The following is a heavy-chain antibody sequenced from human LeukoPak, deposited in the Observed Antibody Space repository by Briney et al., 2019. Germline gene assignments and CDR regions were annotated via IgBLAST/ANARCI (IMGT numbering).Heavy chain of an antibody. CDR3: ARVIGSAGYGMDV. D-gene: IGHD3-22*01. CDR1: GFTVSSNY. CDR2: IYSGGST. J-gene: IGHJ6*02. Sequence: GGSLRLSCAASGFTVSSNYMSWVRRAPGKGLEWVSVIYSGGSTYYADSVKGRFTISRDNSKNTLYLQMNSLRAEDTAVYYCARVIGSAGYGMDVWGQGTTVTVSS. V-gene: IGHV3-53*01.